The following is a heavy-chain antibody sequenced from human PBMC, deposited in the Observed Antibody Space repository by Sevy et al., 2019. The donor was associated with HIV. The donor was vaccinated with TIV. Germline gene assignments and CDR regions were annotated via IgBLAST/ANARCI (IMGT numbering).Heavy chain of an antibody. Sequence: ASVKVSCKASGYTFTGYFIHWVRQAPGQGLEWMGWINPNSGDTNYAQKFQGTVTVTSDTSINTAYMELSRLRSDDTAVYYCASPGGYRYGSLLDYWGQGTLVTVSS. J-gene: IGHJ4*02. CDR2: INPNSGDT. V-gene: IGHV1-2*02. CDR1: GYTFTGYF. D-gene: IGHD5-18*01. CDR3: ASPGGYRYGSLLDY.